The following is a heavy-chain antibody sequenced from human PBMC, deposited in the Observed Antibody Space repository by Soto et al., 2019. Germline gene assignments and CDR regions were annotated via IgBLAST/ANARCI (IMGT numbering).Heavy chain of an antibody. CDR3: GKDPNGDYIGAFDI. V-gene: IGHV3-23*01. D-gene: IGHD4-17*01. CDR1: GFTFSNYA. CDR2: IGSSGGTT. J-gene: IGHJ3*02. Sequence: GSLRLSCAASGFTFSNYAMSWVRQALGKGLEWVSGIGSSGGTTHLADSVKGRFTISRDNSKNTLYLQMNSLRVEDTAVYYCGKDPNGDYIGAFDIWGQGTMVSVSS.